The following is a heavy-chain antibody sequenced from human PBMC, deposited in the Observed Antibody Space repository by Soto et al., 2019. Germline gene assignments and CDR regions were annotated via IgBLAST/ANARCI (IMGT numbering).Heavy chain of an antibody. Sequence: GGSLRLSCAASVVTFSRYAMTWVRQAPGKGLEWVSTISGSGDTTYYADSVRGRFTISRDNFKNTLSLQMSSLRADDTAVYYCAGIQLWPYFDYWGQRTLVTVSS. V-gene: IGHV3-23*01. CDR1: VVTFSRYA. CDR3: AGIQLWPYFDY. CDR2: ISGSGDTT. D-gene: IGHD5-18*01. J-gene: IGHJ4*02.